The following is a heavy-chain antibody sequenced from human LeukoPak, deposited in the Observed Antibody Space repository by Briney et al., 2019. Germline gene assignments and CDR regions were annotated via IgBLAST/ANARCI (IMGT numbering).Heavy chain of an antibody. V-gene: IGHV4-39*07. Sequence: NPSETLSLTCIVSGGSISSSSHNWGWIRQPPGKGLEWIGSIYYSGSTYYNPSLKSRVTISVDTSRNQFSLKLSSVTAADTAVYYCARQPSYSSGWYVVYYFDYWGQGTLVTVSS. D-gene: IGHD6-19*01. J-gene: IGHJ4*02. CDR2: IYYSGST. CDR3: ARQPSYSSGWYVVYYFDY. CDR1: GGSISSSSHN.